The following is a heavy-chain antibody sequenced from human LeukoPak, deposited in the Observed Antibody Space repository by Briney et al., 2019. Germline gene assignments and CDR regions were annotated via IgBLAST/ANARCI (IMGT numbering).Heavy chain of an antibody. D-gene: IGHD4-11*01. CDR2: VDPEDGET. Sequence: ASVKVSCKVSGYTFTDYYMHRVQQAPGKGLEWMGLVDPEDGETIYAEKFQGRVTITADTSTDTAYVELSSLRSEDTAVYYCAKTYSNYRWFDPWGQGTLVTVSS. CDR3: AKTYSNYRWFDP. J-gene: IGHJ5*02. V-gene: IGHV1-69-2*01. CDR1: GYTFTDYY.